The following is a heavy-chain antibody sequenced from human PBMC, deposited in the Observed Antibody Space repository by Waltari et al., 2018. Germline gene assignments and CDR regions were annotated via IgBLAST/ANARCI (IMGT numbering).Heavy chain of an antibody. CDR3: ARDAGYSGYDYWAFDI. J-gene: IGHJ3*02. CDR2: INPNSGGT. D-gene: IGHD5-12*01. V-gene: IGHV1-2*06. Sequence: QVQLVQSGAEVKKPGASVKVSCKASGYTFTGYYMHWVRQAPGQGLEWMGLINPNSGGTNYAQKFQGRVTMTRDTSISTAYMELSRLRSDDTAVYYCARDAGYSGYDYWAFDIWGQGTMVTVSS. CDR1: GYTFTGYY.